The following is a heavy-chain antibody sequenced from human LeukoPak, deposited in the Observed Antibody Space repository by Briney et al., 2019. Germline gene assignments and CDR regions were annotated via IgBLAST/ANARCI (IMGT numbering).Heavy chain of an antibody. D-gene: IGHD3-22*01. J-gene: IGHJ4*02. Sequence: SVKVSCKASGGTFSSYAISWVRQAPGQGLEWMGGIIPIFGTANYAQKFQGRVTITTDESTSTAYMELSSLRSEDTAVYYCARDREYYYDSSGYYYHDYWGQGTLVTVSS. CDR2: IIPIFGTA. V-gene: IGHV1-69*05. CDR3: ARDREYYYDSSGYYYHDY. CDR1: GGTFSSYA.